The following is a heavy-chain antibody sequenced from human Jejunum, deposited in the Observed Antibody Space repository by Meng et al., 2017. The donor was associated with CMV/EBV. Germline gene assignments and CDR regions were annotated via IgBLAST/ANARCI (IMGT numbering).Heavy chain of an antibody. CDR3: ARRVTYYYDSSYYGMDV. V-gene: IGHV4-61*08. D-gene: IGHD3-22*01. CDR2: IYYSRST. CDR1: VSSSEYF. Sequence: VSSSEYFWSGIRPSARKRLEWIGLIYYSRSTKDTPSLKSRVTISLDTSKNEFSLKLSSVTAADTAVYFCARRVTYYYDSSYYGMDVWGQGTTVTVSS. J-gene: IGHJ6*02.